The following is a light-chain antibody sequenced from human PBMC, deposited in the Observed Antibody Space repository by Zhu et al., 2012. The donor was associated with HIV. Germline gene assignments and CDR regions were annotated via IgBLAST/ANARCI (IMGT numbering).Light chain of an antibody. Sequence: IVLTQSPATLSLSPGERATVSCRASRSVSSFLAWYQQKAGQAPRLLIYGASTRATGIPVRFTASGSGTDFSLAISSLDPEDFAVYYCQQRSNWPRTFGQGT. V-gene: IGKV3-11*01. J-gene: IGKJ1*01. CDR2: GAS. CDR3: QQRSNWPRT. CDR1: RSVSSF.